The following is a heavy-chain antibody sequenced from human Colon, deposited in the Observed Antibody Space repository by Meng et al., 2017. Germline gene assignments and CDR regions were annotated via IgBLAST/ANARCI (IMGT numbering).Heavy chain of an antibody. CDR3: AKVPPSLRVAENFFDH. Sequence: GESLKISCAASGFTFSTCAMHWVRLAPGKGVERVAGIPHDGTNQFYADSVQGRFTISRDNSRDTLFLQMTSLRPEDTALYYCAKVPPSLRVAENFFDHWGQGTLVTVSS. J-gene: IGHJ4*02. D-gene: IGHD6-19*01. CDR2: IPHDGTNQ. V-gene: IGHV3-30*04. CDR1: GFTFSTCA.